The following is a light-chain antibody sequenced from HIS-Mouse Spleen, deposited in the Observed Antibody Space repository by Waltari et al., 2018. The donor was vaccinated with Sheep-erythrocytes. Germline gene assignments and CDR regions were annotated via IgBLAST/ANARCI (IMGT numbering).Light chain of an antibody. CDR2: EGS. CDR1: SSDVGSYNL. J-gene: IGLJ3*02. CDR3: CSYAGSSTWV. Sequence: QSALTQPASVSGSPGQSITISCTGTSSDVGSYNLFSWYQQHPGKAPKLMIDEGSKRPCGVSNRFSGYKSGNPAALTISGLQAEDEADYYCCSYAGSSTWVFGGGTKLTVL. V-gene: IGLV2-23*01.